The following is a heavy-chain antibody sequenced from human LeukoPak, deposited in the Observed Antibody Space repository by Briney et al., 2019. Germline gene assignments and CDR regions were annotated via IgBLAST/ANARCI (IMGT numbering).Heavy chain of an antibody. CDR1: GFTFSKQW. CDR2: INTDGTVT. D-gene: IGHD6-19*01. Sequence: PGGSLRLSCAASGFTFSKQWMLCVRQAPGKGLESVSRINTDGTVTTYADSVKGRFTVSRYNADNTMFLQMNSVRDEDTAVYYCQTKEWLAPPPDSWGQGTPVTVSS. V-gene: IGHV3-74*01. CDR3: QTKEWLAPPPDS. J-gene: IGHJ4*02.